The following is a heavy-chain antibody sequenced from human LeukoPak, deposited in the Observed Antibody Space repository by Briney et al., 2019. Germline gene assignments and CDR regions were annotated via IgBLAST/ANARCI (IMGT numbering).Heavy chain of an antibody. V-gene: IGHV3-48*01. CDR1: GFTFSSYS. Sequence: GGSLRLSCAASGFTFSSYSMNWVRQAPGKGLEWVSYISGLSTTIYYADSVKGRFTISRDNAKNSLYLQMNSLRAEDTSVYYCATSNGMTGTPSHLDYWGQGTLVTVSS. CDR3: ATSNGMTGTPSHLDY. D-gene: IGHD1-1*01. CDR2: ISGLSTTI. J-gene: IGHJ4*02.